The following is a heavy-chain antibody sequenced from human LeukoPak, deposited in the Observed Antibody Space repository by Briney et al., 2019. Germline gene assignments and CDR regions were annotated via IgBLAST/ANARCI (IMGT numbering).Heavy chain of an antibody. CDR1: GYTFTGYY. J-gene: IGHJ4*02. Sequence: ASVKVSCKASGYTFTGYYMHWVRQAPGQGLEWMGWINPNSGGTNYAQKFQGRVTMTRDTSISTAYMELSRLRSDDTAVYYCARGYYSSSSRAPFDYWGQGTLVTVSS. CDR2: INPNSGGT. CDR3: ARGYYSSSSRAPFDY. V-gene: IGHV1-2*02. D-gene: IGHD6-6*01.